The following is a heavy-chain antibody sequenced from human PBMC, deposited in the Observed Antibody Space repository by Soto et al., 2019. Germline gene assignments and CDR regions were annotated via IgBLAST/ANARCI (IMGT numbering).Heavy chain of an antibody. D-gene: IGHD6-19*01. CDR1: GFTVSSNF. CDR2: IYSGGST. J-gene: IGHJ4*02. Sequence: EVQLVESGGGLVQPGGSLRLSCAASGFTVSSNFMSWVRQAPGKGLEWVSVIYSGGSTYYADSVKGRFTISRHNSKNTLYLQMNSLRAEDTAVYSGARGAGYSSGWYDYWGQGTLVTVSS. V-gene: IGHV3-53*04. CDR3: ARGAGYSSGWYDY.